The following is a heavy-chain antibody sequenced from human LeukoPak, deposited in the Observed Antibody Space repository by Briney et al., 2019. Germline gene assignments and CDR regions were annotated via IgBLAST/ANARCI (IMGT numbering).Heavy chain of an antibody. CDR1: GYSFTSYW. J-gene: IGHJ3*02. CDR3: ARHPGLGWNYVALQHTTNAFDI. V-gene: IGHV5-51*01. Sequence: GESLKISCKGSGYSFTSYWIGWVRQMPGKGLEWMGIIYPGDSDTRYSPSFQGQVTISADKSISTAYLQWSSLKASDTAMYYCARHPGLGWNYVALQHTTNAFDIWGQGTMVTVSS. CDR2: IYPGDSDT. D-gene: IGHD1-7*01.